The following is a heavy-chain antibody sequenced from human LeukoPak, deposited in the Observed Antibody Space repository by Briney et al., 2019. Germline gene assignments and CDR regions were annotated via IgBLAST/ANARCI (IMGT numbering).Heavy chain of an antibody. V-gene: IGHV1-2*02. CDR3: ARDRVGYSYGDAFDI. J-gene: IGHJ3*02. CDR2: INPNSGGT. Sequence: ASVKVSCKASGYTFTGYYMHWVRQAPGQGLEWMGWINPNSGGTNYAQKFQGRVTMTRDTSISTAYMELSRLRSDDTAVYYCARDRVGYSYGDAFDIWGQGTMVTVSS. CDR1: GYTFTGYY. D-gene: IGHD5-18*01.